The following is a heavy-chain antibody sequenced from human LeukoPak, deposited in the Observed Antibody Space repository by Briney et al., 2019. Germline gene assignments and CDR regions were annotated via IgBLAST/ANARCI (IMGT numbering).Heavy chain of an antibody. CDR2: ISYDGSNK. Sequence: GRSLRLSCAASGFTFSSYAMHWVRQAPGKGLEWVAVISYDGSNKYYADSVKGRFTISRDNSKNTLYLQMNSLRAEDTAVYYCARENLVGATTHYYYGMDAWGQGTTVTVSS. D-gene: IGHD1-26*01. CDR1: GFTFSSYA. J-gene: IGHJ6*02. CDR3: ARENLVGATTHYYYGMDA. V-gene: IGHV3-30-3*01.